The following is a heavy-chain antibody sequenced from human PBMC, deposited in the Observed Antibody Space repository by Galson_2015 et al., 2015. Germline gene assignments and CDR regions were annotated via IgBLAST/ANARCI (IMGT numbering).Heavy chain of an antibody. J-gene: IGHJ4*02. CDR2: ISYDGSNK. CDR1: GFTFSSYA. D-gene: IGHD2-2*01. V-gene: IGHV3-30-3*01. CDR3: ARGGLGQMRRYQLPPPFDY. Sequence: SLRLSCAASGFTFSSYAMHWVRQAPGKGLEWVAVISYDGSNKYYADSVKGRFTISRDNSKNTLYLQMNSLRAEDTAVYYCARGGLGQMRRYQLPPPFDYWGQGTLVTVSS.